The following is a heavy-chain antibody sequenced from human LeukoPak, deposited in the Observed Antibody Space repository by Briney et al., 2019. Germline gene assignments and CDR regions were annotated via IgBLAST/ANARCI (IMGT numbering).Heavy chain of an antibody. D-gene: IGHD1-14*01. J-gene: IGHJ3*02. V-gene: IGHV4-31*03. CDR3: ARLIRTPPLRDAFDI. CDR2: IYYSGST. CDR1: GGSISSGGYY. Sequence: SETLSLTCTVSGGSISSGGYYWSWIRQHPGKGLEWIGYIYYSGSTYYNPSLRSRVTISVDTSKNQFSLKLSSVTAADTAVYYCARLIRTPPLRDAFDIWGQGTMVTASS.